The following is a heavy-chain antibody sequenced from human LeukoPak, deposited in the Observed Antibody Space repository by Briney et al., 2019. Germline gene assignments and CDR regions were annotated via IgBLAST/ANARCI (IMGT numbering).Heavy chain of an antibody. CDR3: ARQSSSSGYYYPYYYYYGMDV. CDR2: IYYSGST. J-gene: IGHJ6*02. V-gene: IGHV4-59*08. CDR1: GGSISSYY. Sequence: SETLSLTCTVSGGSISSYYWSWIRQPQGQGLEWIGYIYYSGSTNYNPSLKSRVTISVDTSKNQFSLKLSSVTAADTAVYYCARQSSSSGYYYPYYYYYGMDVWGQGTTVTVSS. D-gene: IGHD3-22*01.